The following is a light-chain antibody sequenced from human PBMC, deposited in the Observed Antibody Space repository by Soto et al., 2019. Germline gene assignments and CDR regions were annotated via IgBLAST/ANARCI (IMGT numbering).Light chain of an antibody. CDR1: QGIGVY. CDR3: QKYNSAPLT. CDR2: AAS. Sequence: DIQMTQSPSSLSASLGDRVTITCRASQGIGVYLAWFQQKPGKVPKLLIYAASTLQSGVPSRFSGSGSGTDFTLTITSLQPEDVATSYCQKYNSAPLTFGGGTKVDIK. V-gene: IGKV1-27*01. J-gene: IGKJ4*01.